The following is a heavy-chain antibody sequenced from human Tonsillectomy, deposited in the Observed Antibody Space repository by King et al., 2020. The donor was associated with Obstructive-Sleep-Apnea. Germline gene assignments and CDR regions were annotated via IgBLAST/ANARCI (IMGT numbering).Heavy chain of an antibody. D-gene: IGHD3-10*01. V-gene: IGHV5-51*01. CDR1: GYSFTSYW. Sequence: VQLVESGAEVKKPGESLKISCKGSGYSFTSYWIGWVRQLPGKGLEWMGIIYPGDSDTRYSPSFQGQVTISADKSISTAYLQWSSLKASDTAMYYCARRGLITMVRGALDVWGQGTTVTVSS. CDR2: IYPGDSDT. CDR3: ARRGLITMVRGALDV. J-gene: IGHJ6*02.